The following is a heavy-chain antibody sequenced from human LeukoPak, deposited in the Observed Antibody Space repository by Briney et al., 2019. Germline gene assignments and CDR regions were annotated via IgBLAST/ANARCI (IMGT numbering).Heavy chain of an antibody. CDR1: GLTFSNTW. CDR2: IKSNTDGGTT. D-gene: IGHD6-19*01. CDR3: AKEGSSGWYPY. V-gene: IGHV3-15*01. Sequence: RGSLRLSCAASGLTFSNTWMNWVRQAPGKGLEWVGQIKSNTDGGTTDYAAPVKGRFTISRDDSENTLYLQMNSLRAEDTAVYYCAKEGSSGWYPYWGQGTLVTVSS. J-gene: IGHJ4*02.